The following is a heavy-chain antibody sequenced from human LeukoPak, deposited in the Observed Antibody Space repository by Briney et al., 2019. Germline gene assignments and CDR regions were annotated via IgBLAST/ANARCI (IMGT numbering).Heavy chain of an antibody. D-gene: IGHD5-18*01. CDR1: GYTFTSYY. J-gene: IGHJ4*02. V-gene: IGHV1-46*01. Sequence: ASVKVSCKASGYTFTSYYMHWVRQAPGQGLEWMGIINPSGGSTSYAQKFQGRVTMTRDMSTSTVYMELSSLRSEDTAVYYCARGIHLSFLVAPFDYWGWGHLIPVTS. CDR3: ARGIHLSFLVAPFDY. CDR2: INPSGGST.